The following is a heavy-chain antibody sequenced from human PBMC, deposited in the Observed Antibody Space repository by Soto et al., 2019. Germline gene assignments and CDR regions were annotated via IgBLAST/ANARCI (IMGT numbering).Heavy chain of an antibody. CDR3: TTSAYYGFWSGYPEGLQH. V-gene: IGHV3-15*01. J-gene: IGHJ1*01. CDR1: GFTFSNAW. Sequence: EVQLVESGGGLVEPGGSLRLSCAASGFTFSNAWMSWVRQAPGKGLEWVGRIKSKTDGGTIEYAAPVKDRFTISRDDSKNTLYLQMNSLKSEDTAVYYCTTSAYYGFWSGYPEGLQHWGQGTLVTVSS. CDR2: IKSKTDGGTI. D-gene: IGHD3-3*01.